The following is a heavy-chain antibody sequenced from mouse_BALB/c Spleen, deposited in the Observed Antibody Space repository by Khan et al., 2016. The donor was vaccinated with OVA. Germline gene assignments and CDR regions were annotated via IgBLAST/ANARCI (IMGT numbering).Heavy chain of an antibody. CDR3: TRIYRSDFDY. V-gene: IGHV1-20*02. J-gene: IGHJ2*01. Sequence: VQLQQSGPELVRPGASVKISCKASGYSFTGYFMNWVMQSHGKSLEWIGRINPHIGETFYNQRFKDKATLTVAESSNTAHMELRSLASEDSEVYYCTRIYRSDFDYWGQGTTLTVSS. D-gene: IGHD1-1*01. CDR2: INPHIGET. CDR1: GYSFTGYF.